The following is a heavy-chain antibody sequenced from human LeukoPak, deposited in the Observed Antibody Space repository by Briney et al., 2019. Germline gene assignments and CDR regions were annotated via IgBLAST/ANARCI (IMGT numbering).Heavy chain of an antibody. V-gene: IGHV1-18*01. CDR1: GYTFTSYG. CDR3: ARVAYYYDSSGYYYDAFDI. CDR2: ISAYNGNT. J-gene: IGHJ3*02. Sequence: ASVKVSCKASGYTFTSYGISWVRQAPGQGLEWMGWISAYNGNTNYAQKLQGRVTMTTDTSTSTAYMELRSLRPDDTAVYYCARVAYYYDSSGYYYDAFDIWGQGTMVTVSS. D-gene: IGHD3-22*01.